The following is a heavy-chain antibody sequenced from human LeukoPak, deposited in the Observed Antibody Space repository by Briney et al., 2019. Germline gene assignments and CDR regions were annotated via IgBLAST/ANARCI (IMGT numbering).Heavy chain of an antibody. V-gene: IGHV3-7*03. Sequence: GGSLRLPCAASGFTFSSYWMSWVRQAPGRGLEWVANIKQDGSEKYYVDSVKGRFTISRDNAKNSLYLQMNSLRAEDTAVYYCARVTARDAFDIWGQGTMVTVSS. D-gene: IGHD5-18*01. CDR1: GFTFSSYW. CDR3: ARVTARDAFDI. CDR2: IKQDGSEK. J-gene: IGHJ3*02.